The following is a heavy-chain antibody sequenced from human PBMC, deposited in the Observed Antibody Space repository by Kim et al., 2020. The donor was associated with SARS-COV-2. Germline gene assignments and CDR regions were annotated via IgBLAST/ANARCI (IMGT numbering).Heavy chain of an antibody. Sequence: NSRVTISLDTSKNQFSMKLNSVTAADTAVYYCARDFLHRVAPYYYYGVDVWGQGTTVTVSS. J-gene: IGHJ6*02. V-gene: IGHV4-39*07. CDR3: ARDFLHRVAPYYYYGVDV. D-gene: IGHD3-10*01.